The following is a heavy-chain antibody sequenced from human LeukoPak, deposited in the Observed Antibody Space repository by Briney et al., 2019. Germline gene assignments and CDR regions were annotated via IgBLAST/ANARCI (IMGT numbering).Heavy chain of an antibody. D-gene: IGHD3-3*01. CDR2: INPNSGGT. CDR3: ARAVNYDFWSGSGNWFDP. V-gene: IGHV1-2*06. Sequence: ASVKVSCKASGYTFTGYYTHWVRQAPGQGLEWMGRINPNSGGTNYAQKFQGRVTMTRDTSISTAYMELSRLRSDDTAVYYCARAVNYDFWSGSGNWFDPWGQGTLVTVSS. CDR1: GYTFTGYY. J-gene: IGHJ5*02.